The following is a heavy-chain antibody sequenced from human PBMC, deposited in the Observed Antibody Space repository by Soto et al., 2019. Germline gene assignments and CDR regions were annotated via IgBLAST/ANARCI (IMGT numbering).Heavy chain of an antibody. D-gene: IGHD2-8*01. CDR2: IFHDGTA. CDR3: ARLVYDTRLNYMYFDF. Sequence: SETLSLTCAVSGVSISSGNWWTWVRQTPQRGLEYIGEIFHDGTANYYPSFERRVAISVDTSKNQFSLKLTSVTAADTASYFCARLVYDTRLNYMYFDFWGQGXLVTVYS. J-gene: IGHJ4*02. CDR1: GVSISSGNW. V-gene: IGHV4-4*02.